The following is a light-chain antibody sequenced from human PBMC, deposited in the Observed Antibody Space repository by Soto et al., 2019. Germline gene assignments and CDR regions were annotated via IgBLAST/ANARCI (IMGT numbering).Light chain of an antibody. Sequence: DILLTQSPSTLSFYPAERATLCCRASQGVSSSYLAWYQQKPGQAPRLLIYGASSRATGIPDRFSGSGCGTDFTLIISSLEPEDSAVYYCQEYGSSRTFGQGTKVDIK. CDR2: GAS. CDR1: QGVSSSY. J-gene: IGKJ1*01. V-gene: IGKV3-20*01. CDR3: QEYGSSRT.